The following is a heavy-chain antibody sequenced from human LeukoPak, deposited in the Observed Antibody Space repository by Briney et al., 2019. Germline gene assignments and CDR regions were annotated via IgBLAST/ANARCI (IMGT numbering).Heavy chain of an antibody. CDR1: GFTFSSYW. CDR2: INTDGTNT. D-gene: IGHD3-22*01. Sequence: GGXXRLSCAASGFTFSSYWMHWVRQAPGKGLVWVSRINTDGTNTRYADSVKGRFTISRDNAKNTLYLQLNSLRAEDTAVYYCARDGTWLFDYWGQGTLVTVSS. CDR3: ARDGTWLFDY. V-gene: IGHV3-74*01. J-gene: IGHJ4*02.